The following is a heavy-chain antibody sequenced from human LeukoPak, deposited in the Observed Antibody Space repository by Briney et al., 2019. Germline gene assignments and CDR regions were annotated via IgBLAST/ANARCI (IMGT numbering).Heavy chain of an antibody. CDR2: IIPIFGTA. CDR1: GGTFNSYA. CDR3: ARTYYYDSSGYYYGVY. V-gene: IGHV1-69*05. D-gene: IGHD3-22*01. J-gene: IGHJ4*02. Sequence: EASVKVSCKASGGTFNSYAISWVRQAPGQGLEWMGGIIPIFGTANYAQKFQGRVTITTDESTSKAYMELSSLRSEDTAVYYCARTYYYDSSGYYYGVYWGQGTLVTVSS.